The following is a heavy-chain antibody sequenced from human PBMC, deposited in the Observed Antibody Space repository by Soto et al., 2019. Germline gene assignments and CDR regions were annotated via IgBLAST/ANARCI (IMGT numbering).Heavy chain of an antibody. D-gene: IGHD6-6*01. V-gene: IGHV1-2*04. CDR3: ARAGNGIAARTFDY. CDR1: GYTFTGYY. CDR2: INPNSGGT. Sequence: ASVKVSCKASGYTFTGYYMHWVRQAPGQGLEWMGWINPNSGGTNYAQKFQGWVTMTRDTSISTAYMELSRLRSDDTAVYYCARAGNGIAARTFDYWGQGTLVTVSS. J-gene: IGHJ4*02.